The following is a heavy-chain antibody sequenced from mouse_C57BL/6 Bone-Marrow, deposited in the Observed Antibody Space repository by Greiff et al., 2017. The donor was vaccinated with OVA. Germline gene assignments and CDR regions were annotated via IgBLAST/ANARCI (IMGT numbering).Heavy chain of an antibody. CDR3: TTVPYYSNYIWYFDV. J-gene: IGHJ1*03. CDR2: IDPENGDT. D-gene: IGHD2-5*01. CDR1: GFNIKDDS. Sequence: EVQLQESGAELVRPGASVKLSCTASGFNIKDDSMHWVKQRPEQGLEWIGWIDPENGDTEYASKFQGKATITADTSSNTAYLQLSSLTSEDTAVYYCTTVPYYSNYIWYFDVWGTGTTVTVSS. V-gene: IGHV14-4*01.